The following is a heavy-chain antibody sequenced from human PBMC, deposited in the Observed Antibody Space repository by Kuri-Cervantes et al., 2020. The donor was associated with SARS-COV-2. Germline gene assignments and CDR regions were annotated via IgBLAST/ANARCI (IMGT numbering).Heavy chain of an antibody. Sequence: GSLRLSCTVSGGSISSHYWSWIRQPPGKGLEWTGYIYYSGSTNYNPSLKSRVTISVDTSKNQFSLKLSSVTAADTAVYYCARGNVGGLDYWGQGTLVTVSS. CDR2: IYYSGST. J-gene: IGHJ4*02. CDR3: ARGNVGGLDY. CDR1: GGSISSHY. V-gene: IGHV4-59*11. D-gene: IGHD3-16*01.